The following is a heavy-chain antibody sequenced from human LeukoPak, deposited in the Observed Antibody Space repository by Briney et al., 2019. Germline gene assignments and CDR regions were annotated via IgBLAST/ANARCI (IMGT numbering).Heavy chain of an antibody. CDR2: IYYSGST. CDR1: GGSISSSSYY. CDR3: AKGQTFDY. Sequence: SETLSLTCTVSGGSISSSSYYWGWIRRPPGKGLEWIGSIYYSGSTYYNPSLKSRVTISVDTSKNQFSLKLSSVTAADTAVYYCAKGQTFDYWGQGTLVTVSS. J-gene: IGHJ4*02. V-gene: IGHV4-39*01.